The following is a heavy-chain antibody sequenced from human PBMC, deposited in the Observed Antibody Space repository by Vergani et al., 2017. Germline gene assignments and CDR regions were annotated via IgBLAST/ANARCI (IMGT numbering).Heavy chain of an antibody. CDR2: IYYSGST. CDR1: GGSISSGGYY. D-gene: IGHD3-3*01. Sequence: QVQLQESGPGLVKPSQTLSLTCTVSGGSISSGGYYWSWIRQHPGKGLEWIGYIYYSGSTYYNPSLKSRVTISVDTYKNQFSLKLSSVTAADTAVYYCARLLRFPPNLYYFDYWGQGTLVTVSS. J-gene: IGHJ4*02. CDR3: ARLLRFPPNLYYFDY. V-gene: IGHV4-31*03.